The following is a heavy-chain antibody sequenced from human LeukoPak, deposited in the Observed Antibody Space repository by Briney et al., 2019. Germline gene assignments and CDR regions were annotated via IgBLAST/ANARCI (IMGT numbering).Heavy chain of an antibody. Sequence: PGGPLRLSCAASGFTFSSYSMNWVRQAPGKGLEWVSYISSSSSTIYYADSVKGRFTISRDNAKNSLYLQMNSLRDEDTAVYYCARRGYSYAPGAFDIWGQGTMVTVSS. CDR2: ISSSSSTI. J-gene: IGHJ3*02. V-gene: IGHV3-48*02. CDR3: ARRGYSYAPGAFDI. CDR1: GFTFSSYS. D-gene: IGHD5-18*01.